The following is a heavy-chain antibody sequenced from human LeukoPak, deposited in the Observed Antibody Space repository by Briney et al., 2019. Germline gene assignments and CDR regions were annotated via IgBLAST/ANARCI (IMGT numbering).Heavy chain of an antibody. V-gene: IGHV1-2*02. D-gene: IGHD1-26*01. J-gene: IGHJ6*03. Sequence: ASVKVSCKASGYTFTGYYMHWVRQAPGQGLEWMGWINPNSGGTNYAQKFQGRVTMTRDTSISTAYMELSRLRSDDTAVYYCARWDGPRYYYYYMDVWGKGTTVTVSS. CDR2: INPNSGGT. CDR3: ARWDGPRYYYYYMDV. CDR1: GYTFTGYY.